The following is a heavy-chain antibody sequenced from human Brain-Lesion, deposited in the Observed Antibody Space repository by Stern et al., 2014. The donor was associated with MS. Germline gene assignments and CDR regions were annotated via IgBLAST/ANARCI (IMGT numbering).Heavy chain of an antibody. Sequence: QVQLVQSGPGLVKPSETLSLTCSVSGGSISRSTYYWGWIRQPPGKGLEWIGSIYYSGTTYYNPSLKSRVTIDPPTNQFSLRLTSVTAADTAVYYCARHDGWLPHYWSQGTLVTVSS. V-gene: IGHV4-39*01. CDR2: IYYSGTT. D-gene: IGHD5-12*01. CDR1: GGSISRSTYY. CDR3: ARHDGWLPHY. J-gene: IGHJ4*02.